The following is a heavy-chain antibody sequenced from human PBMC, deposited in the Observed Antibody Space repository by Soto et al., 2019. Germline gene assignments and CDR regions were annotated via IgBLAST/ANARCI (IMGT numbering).Heavy chain of an antibody. J-gene: IGHJ4*02. D-gene: IGHD1-26*01. CDR2: ISAHNGNT. V-gene: IGHV1-18*01. Sequence: QVHLVQSGAEVKKPGASVKVSCKASGYTFTSYGITWVRQAPGQGLEGMGWISAHNGNTDYAQKLQGRVIVTRDTSPSTAYMELTRLISDDTAVYYCARGSYGDYWGQGALVTVSS. CDR3: ARGSYGDY. CDR1: GYTFTSYG.